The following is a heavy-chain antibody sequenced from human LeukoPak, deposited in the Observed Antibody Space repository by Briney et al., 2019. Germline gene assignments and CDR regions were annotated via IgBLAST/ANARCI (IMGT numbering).Heavy chain of an antibody. CDR2: ISSSSGTI. D-gene: IGHD1-26*01. J-gene: IGHJ4*02. CDR1: GFTFSSYE. V-gene: IGHV3-48*01. CDR3: ASRRGSNRPFDY. Sequence: GGSLRLSCAASGFTFSSYEMNWVRQAPGKGLGWVSYISSSSGTIYYADSVKGRFTISRDNAKNSLYLQMNSLRAEDTAVYYCASRRGSNRPFDYWGQGTLVTVSS.